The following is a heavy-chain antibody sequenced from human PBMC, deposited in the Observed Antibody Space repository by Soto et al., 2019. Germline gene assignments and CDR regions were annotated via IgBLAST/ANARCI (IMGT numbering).Heavy chain of an antibody. CDR3: AREITAGGSGYSTGMDV. D-gene: IGHD3-3*01. V-gene: IGHV3-13*01. CDR2: IGTAGDT. J-gene: IGHJ6*02. Sequence: GGSLRLSCAASGFTFSSYDMHWVRQATGKGLEWVSAIGTAGDTYYPGSVKGRFTISRENAKNSLYLQMDSLRAGDTAVYYCAREITAGGSGYSTGMDVWGQGTTVTVSS. CDR1: GFTFSSYD.